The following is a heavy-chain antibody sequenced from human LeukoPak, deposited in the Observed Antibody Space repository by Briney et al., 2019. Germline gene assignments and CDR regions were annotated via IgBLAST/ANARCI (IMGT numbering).Heavy chain of an antibody. CDR3: ARGLVDTAMVTEGFDY. Sequence: ASVKVSCKASGYTFTSYGISWVRQAPGQGLEWMGWISAYNGNTNYAQKLQGRVTMTTDTSTSTAYMELRSLRSDDTAVYYCARGLVDTAMVTEGFDYWGQGTLVTVSS. J-gene: IGHJ4*02. CDR1: GYTFTSYG. V-gene: IGHV1-18*01. CDR2: ISAYNGNT. D-gene: IGHD5-18*01.